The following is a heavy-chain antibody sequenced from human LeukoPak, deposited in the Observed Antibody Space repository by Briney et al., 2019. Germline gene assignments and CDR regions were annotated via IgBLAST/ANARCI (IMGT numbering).Heavy chain of an antibody. CDR3: ARRGYCSSTSCSFIDY. CDR1: GFTVRSNY. J-gene: IGHJ4*02. Sequence: PGGSLRLSCAASGFTVRSNYMSRVREAPGKGLDWGSVNYRGGSTYYADSVKGRFTISRDNSKNTLYLQMNSLRAEDTAVYYCARRGYCSSTSCSFIDYWGQGTLVTVSS. V-gene: IGHV3-66*01. CDR2: NYRGGST. D-gene: IGHD2-2*01.